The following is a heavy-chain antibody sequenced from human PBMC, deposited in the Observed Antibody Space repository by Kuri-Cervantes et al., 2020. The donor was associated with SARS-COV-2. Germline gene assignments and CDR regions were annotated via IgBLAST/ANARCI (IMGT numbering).Heavy chain of an antibody. CDR1: GFTFSSYA. CDR2: ISYGGSNK. D-gene: IGHD3-3*01. J-gene: IGHJ3*02. Sequence: GESLKISCAASGFTFSSYAMHWVRQAPGKGLEWVAVISYGGSNKHYADSVKGRFTISRDNSKNTLYLQMNSLRAEDTAVYYCARGLAIFGVRNAFDIWGQGTMVTVSS. CDR3: ARGLAIFGVRNAFDI. V-gene: IGHV3-30*04.